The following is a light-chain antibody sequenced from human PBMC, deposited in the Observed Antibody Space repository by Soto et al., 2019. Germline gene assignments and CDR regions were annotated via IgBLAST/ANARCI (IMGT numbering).Light chain of an antibody. Sequence: QSVLTQPASVSGSPGQSITISCTGTSSDVGGYNYVSWYQQHPGKAPKIMIYDVSNRPSGVSNRFSGSKSGNTASLTISGTQAEDEADYYCSSYTSSSTLYVFGTGTKVTVL. J-gene: IGLJ1*01. V-gene: IGLV2-14*01. CDR3: SSYTSSSTLYV. CDR2: DVS. CDR1: SSDVGGYNY.